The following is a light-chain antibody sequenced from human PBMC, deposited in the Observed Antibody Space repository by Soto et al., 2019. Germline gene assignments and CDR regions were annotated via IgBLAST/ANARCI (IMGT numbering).Light chain of an antibody. Sequence: DIQMTQSPSSLSASVGDRVTITCRASQGISNYLAWYQQKPGKVPKLLIYDASTLLSGVPSRFSCIGSGTDFTLTISSLQPEDVATYYCQNYNSDPFTFGPGTKVDIK. J-gene: IGKJ3*01. V-gene: IGKV1-27*01. CDR2: DAS. CDR3: QNYNSDPFT. CDR1: QGISNY.